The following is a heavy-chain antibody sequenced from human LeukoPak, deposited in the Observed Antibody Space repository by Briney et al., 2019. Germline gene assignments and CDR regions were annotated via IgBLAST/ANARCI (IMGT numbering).Heavy chain of an antibody. V-gene: IGHV4-4*07. Sequence: AETLSLTCSVSGGSISSDYLRWIGQPAGKGLDWIGCIYTSGSPNSNPSPKRRVTISVDKSKTQFSLKLSSVTAADTAMYYCATAMATYSGTFDIWGQGTMVTVSS. CDR2: IYTSGSP. CDR1: GGSISSDY. D-gene: IGHD5-24*01. J-gene: IGHJ3*02. CDR3: ATAMATYSGTFDI.